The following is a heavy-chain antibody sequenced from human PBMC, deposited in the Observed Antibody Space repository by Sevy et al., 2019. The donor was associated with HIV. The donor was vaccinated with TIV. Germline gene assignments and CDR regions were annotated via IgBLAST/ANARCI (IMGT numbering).Heavy chain of an antibody. CDR3: AKDIPGYSGFEN. D-gene: IGHD3-10*01. CDR1: GFTFDDYT. V-gene: IGHV3-43*01. CDR2: ISWDAKKT. J-gene: IGHJ4*02. Sequence: GGSLRLSWAASGFTFDDYTMHCVLQVPGKGLEWVSLISWDAKKTDYADSVEGRFTVSRDNRKNSLYLQMNSLRSEDTALYFCAKDIPGYSGFENWGQGTLVTVSS.